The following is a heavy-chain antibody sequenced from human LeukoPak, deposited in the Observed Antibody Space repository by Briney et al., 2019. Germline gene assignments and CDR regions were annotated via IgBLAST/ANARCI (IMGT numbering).Heavy chain of an antibody. CDR3: ARDGSGIYYTSLHDY. D-gene: IGHD3-10*01. CDR1: GFTFSSYA. CDR2: ISYDGSNK. V-gene: IGHV3-30-3*01. J-gene: IGHJ4*02. Sequence: GGSLRLSCAASGFTFSSYAMHWARQAPGKGLEWVAVISYDGSNKYYTDSVKGRFTISRDNSKNTLYLQMNSLRAEDTAVYYCARDGSGIYYTSLHDYWGQGTLVTVSS.